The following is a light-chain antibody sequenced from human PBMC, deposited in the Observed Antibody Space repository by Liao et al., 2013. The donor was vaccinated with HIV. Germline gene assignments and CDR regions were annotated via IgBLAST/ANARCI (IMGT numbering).Light chain of an antibody. V-gene: IGLV3-21*01. CDR3: QAWDSSTALYV. J-gene: IGLJ1*01. Sequence: SYVLTQPPSVSVAPGKTARITCGGNNIGSKSVHWYQQKPGQAPVLVIYYDSDRPSGIPERFSGSSSGNTATLTISGTQAMDEADYYCQAWDSSTALYVFGTGTKVTVL. CDR1: NIGSKS. CDR2: YDS.